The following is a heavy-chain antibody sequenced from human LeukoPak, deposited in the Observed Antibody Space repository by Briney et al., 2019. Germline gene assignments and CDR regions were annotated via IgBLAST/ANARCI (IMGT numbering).Heavy chain of an antibody. Sequence: ASVKVSCKASGYTFTSYAMHWVRQAPGQRLEWMGWINAGNGNTKYSQKFQGRVTITRDTSADTAYMELSSLRSEDTAVYYCARASVTTDGWFDPWGQGTLVTVSS. CDR3: ARASVTTDGWFDP. CDR2: INAGNGNT. J-gene: IGHJ5*02. V-gene: IGHV1-3*01. D-gene: IGHD4-17*01. CDR1: GYTFTSYA.